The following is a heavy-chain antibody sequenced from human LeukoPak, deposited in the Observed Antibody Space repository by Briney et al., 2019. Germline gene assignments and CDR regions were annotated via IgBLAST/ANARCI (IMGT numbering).Heavy chain of an antibody. Sequence: GGSLRLSCAASGFTFSSYAMHWVRQAPGKGPEWVAVISYDGSNKYYADSVKGRITISRDNSKNTLYLQMNSLRAEDTAVYYCAREAYYYDSSGLDYWGQGTLVTVSS. CDR2: ISYDGSNK. CDR1: GFTFSSYA. V-gene: IGHV3-30-3*01. CDR3: AREAYYYDSSGLDY. D-gene: IGHD3-22*01. J-gene: IGHJ4*02.